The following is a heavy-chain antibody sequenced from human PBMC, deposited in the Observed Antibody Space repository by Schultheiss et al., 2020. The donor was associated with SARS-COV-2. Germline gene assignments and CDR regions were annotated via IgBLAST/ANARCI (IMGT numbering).Heavy chain of an antibody. D-gene: IGHD5-24*01. V-gene: IGHV4-61*08. Sequence: SETLSLTCTVSGCSISSGDYYWSWIRQPPGKGLEWIGYIYYSGSTNYNPSLKSRVTISVDTSKNQFSLKLSSVTAADTAVYYCARGKEMATRRLKYNWFDPWGQGTLVTVSS. CDR1: GCSISSGDYY. CDR2: IYYSGST. J-gene: IGHJ5*02. CDR3: ARGKEMATRRLKYNWFDP.